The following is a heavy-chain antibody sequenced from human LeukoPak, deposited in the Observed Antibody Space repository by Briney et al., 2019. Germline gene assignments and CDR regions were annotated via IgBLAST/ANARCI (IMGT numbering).Heavy chain of an antibody. CDR2: INWNGGST. J-gene: IGHJ4*02. D-gene: IGHD2-8*01. CDR1: GFTFDDYG. CDR3: AREDCTNGVCSHFDY. V-gene: IGHV3-20*04. Sequence: PGGSLRLSCAASGFTFDDYGMSWVRQAPGKGLEWVSGINWNGGSTGYADPVKGRFTISRDNAKNSLYLQMNSLRAEDTALYYCAREDCTNGVCSHFDYWGQGTLVTVSS.